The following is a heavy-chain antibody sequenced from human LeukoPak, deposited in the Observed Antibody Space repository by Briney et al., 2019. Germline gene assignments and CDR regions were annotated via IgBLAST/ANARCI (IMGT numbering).Heavy chain of an antibody. CDR1: GFTFSSYW. V-gene: IGHV3-7*03. J-gene: IGHJ4*02. Sequence: GGSLRLSCEASGFTFSSYWMSWVRQAPGKGLEWVANIKTDGSEKYYVDSVKGRFTISRDNAKNSLYLQMNSLRAEDTAVYYCAKGPAGYTSGSADYWGQGTLVTVSS. D-gene: IGHD5-18*01. CDR2: IKTDGSEK. CDR3: AKGPAGYTSGSADY.